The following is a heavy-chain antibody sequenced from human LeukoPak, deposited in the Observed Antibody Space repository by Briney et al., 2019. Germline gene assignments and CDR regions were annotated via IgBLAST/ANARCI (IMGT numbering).Heavy chain of an antibody. Sequence: ASVRVSCKASGGTFSSYAISWVRQAPGQGLEWMGGIIPIFGTANYAQKFQGRVAITADESTSTAYMELSSLRSEDTAVYYCARAFEPFGVVSVYYMDVWGKGTTVTVSS. J-gene: IGHJ6*03. V-gene: IGHV1-69*13. CDR2: IIPIFGTA. CDR1: GGTFSSYA. D-gene: IGHD3-3*01. CDR3: ARAFEPFGVVSVYYMDV.